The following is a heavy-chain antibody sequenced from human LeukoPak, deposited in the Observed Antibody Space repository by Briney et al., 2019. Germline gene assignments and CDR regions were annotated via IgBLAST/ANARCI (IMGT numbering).Heavy chain of an antibody. D-gene: IGHD1-14*01. Sequence: GGSLRLSCTTSGLTFSTSGFNWVRQAPGKGLEWVASIGPTGFDRYHADSIKGRFTISRANANNFLYLPMDSLRAEDTAVYYCATETNGRHYDYWGQGTLLTVSS. CDR1: GLTFSTSG. J-gene: IGHJ4*02. V-gene: IGHV3-21*06. CDR3: ATETNGRHYDY. CDR2: IGPTGFDR.